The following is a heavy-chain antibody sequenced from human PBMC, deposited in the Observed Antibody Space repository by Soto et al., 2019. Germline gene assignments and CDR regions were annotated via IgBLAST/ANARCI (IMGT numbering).Heavy chain of an antibody. V-gene: IGHV1-69*11. CDR1: GDSFSTYA. CDR2: IIPLLRST. Sequence: QVPLVQSGAQVKKPGSSVKVSCKASGDSFSTYAVSWMRQAPGQGLEWMGKIIPLLRSTTYAHKFRGRVTITADETTSTAYMDLTSLTAEDTAVYYCATDSGIVAVPAAMGFDYWGQGTLVTVSS. J-gene: IGHJ4*02. CDR3: ATDSGIVAVPAAMGFDY. D-gene: IGHD2-2*01.